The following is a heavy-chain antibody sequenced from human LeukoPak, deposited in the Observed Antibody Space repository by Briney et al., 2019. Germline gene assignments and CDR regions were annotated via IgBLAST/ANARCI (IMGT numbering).Heavy chain of an antibody. J-gene: IGHJ5*02. V-gene: IGHV3-7*01. Sequence: GGSLRLSCAASGFTFSSYWMSWVRQAPGKGLEWVANIKQDGSEKYYVDSVKGRFTISRDNAKNSLYPQMNSLRAEDTAVYYCARDLRYGDLNWFDPWGQGTLVTVSS. D-gene: IGHD4-17*01. CDR3: ARDLRYGDLNWFDP. CDR2: IKQDGSEK. CDR1: GFTFSSYW.